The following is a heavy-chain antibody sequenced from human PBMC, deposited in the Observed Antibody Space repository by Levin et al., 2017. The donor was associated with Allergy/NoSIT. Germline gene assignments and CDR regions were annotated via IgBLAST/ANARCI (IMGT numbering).Heavy chain of an antibody. CDR2: IYYTGST. D-gene: IGHD6-6*01. J-gene: IGHJ4*02. Sequence: SETLSLTCTVSGDSVSGGSYYWNWIRQSPGKALEWIGFIYYTGSTNYNPSLKSRVTISLDTSKNQFSLKLASVTAADTAVYYCATLYSSSSGFDYWGQGTLVTASS. CDR1: GDSVSGGSYY. V-gene: IGHV4-61*01. CDR3: ATLYSSSSGFDY.